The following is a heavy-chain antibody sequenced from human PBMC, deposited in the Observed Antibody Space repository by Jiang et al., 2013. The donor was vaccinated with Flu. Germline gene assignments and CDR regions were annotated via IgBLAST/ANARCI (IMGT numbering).Heavy chain of an antibody. CDR2: VDPEDGET. Sequence: SGAEVKKPGATVKISCKVSGYTFTDYYMHWVQQAPGKGLEWMGLVDPEDGETIYAEKFQGRVTITADTSTDTAYMELSSLRSEDTAVYYCAIPSRATNPPDYYGMDVWGQGTTVTVSS. V-gene: IGHV1-69-2*01. D-gene: IGHD1-26*01. CDR3: AIPSRATNPPDYYGMDV. CDR1: GYTFTDYY. J-gene: IGHJ6*02.